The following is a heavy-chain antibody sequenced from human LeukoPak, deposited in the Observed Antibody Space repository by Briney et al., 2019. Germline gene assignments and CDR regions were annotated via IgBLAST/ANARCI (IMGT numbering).Heavy chain of an antibody. Sequence: SETLSLTCAVSGGSISPYYYSWIRQPPGKGLEWIGYIYTGGRTSYNPSLKSRITMSVDTSKNQFSLQLTSVTAADTAVYYCARLGTGSNQNFYYYIDVWGKGTMVTVSS. V-gene: IGHV4-4*09. D-gene: IGHD1-14*01. CDR1: GGSISPYY. CDR2: IYTGGRT. J-gene: IGHJ6*03. CDR3: ARLGTGSNQNFYYYIDV.